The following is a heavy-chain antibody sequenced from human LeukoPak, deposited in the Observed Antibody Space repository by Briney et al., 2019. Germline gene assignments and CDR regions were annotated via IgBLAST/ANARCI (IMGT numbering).Heavy chain of an antibody. D-gene: IGHD2-21*02. J-gene: IGHJ4*02. CDR3: ARAYCGGDCYSIGFDY. CDR1: GGSFSGYY. Sequence: SETLSLTCAVYGGSFSGYYWSWIRQPPGKGLEWIGEINHSGSTNYNPSLKSRVTISVDTSKNQFSLKLSSVTAADTAVYYCARAYCGGDCYSIGFDYWGQGTLVTVSS. CDR2: INHSGST. V-gene: IGHV4-34*01.